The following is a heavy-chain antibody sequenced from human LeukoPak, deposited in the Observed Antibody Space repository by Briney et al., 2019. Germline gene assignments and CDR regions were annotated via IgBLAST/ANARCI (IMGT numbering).Heavy chain of an antibody. CDR3: AKGCSSTNCPPDY. CDR1: GFTFDDYA. CDR2: ITWNSGSM. D-gene: IGHD2-2*01. V-gene: IGHV3-9*01. Sequence: GGSLRLSCAASGFTFDDYAMHWVRQAPGKGLEWVSCITWNSGSMAYADSVKGRFTISRDNAKNSLYLQMNSLRAEDTAFYYCAKGCSSTNCPPDYWGRGTLVTVSS. J-gene: IGHJ4*02.